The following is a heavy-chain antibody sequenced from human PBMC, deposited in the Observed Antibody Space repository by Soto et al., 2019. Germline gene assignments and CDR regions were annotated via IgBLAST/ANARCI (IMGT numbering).Heavy chain of an antibody. CDR2: ISAYNGNT. CDR1: GYSFTTYG. CDR3: ARDVRVGNAVRFVVVIALFDY. D-gene: IGHD2-21*01. Sequence: QVQLVQSGAEVKKPGASVKVSCKASGYSFTTYGISWVRQAPGQGLEWMGWISAYNGNTNYAQKFKGRVTMTTDTSTSTVYMERRSLRSDDTAVSYRARDVRVGNAVRFVVVIALFDYWGQGTLVTVSS. J-gene: IGHJ4*02. V-gene: IGHV1-18*01.